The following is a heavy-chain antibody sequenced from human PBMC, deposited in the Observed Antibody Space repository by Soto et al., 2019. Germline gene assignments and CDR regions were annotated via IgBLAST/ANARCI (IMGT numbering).Heavy chain of an antibody. D-gene: IGHD3-22*01. CDR1: GGTFSRNT. J-gene: IGHJ4*02. Sequence: SVKVSCKASGGTFSRNTMSWVRQAPGQGLEWMGGIMPIFGSANYAQKFQGRVTITADENTRTVYMELSRLRSEDTAVYYCAIQFYYGATGDYYAFRAQGSLV. CDR3: AIQFYYGATGDYYAF. V-gene: IGHV1-69*13. CDR2: IMPIFGSA.